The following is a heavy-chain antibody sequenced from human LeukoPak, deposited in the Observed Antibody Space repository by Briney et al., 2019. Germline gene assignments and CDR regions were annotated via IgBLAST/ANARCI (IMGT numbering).Heavy chain of an antibody. CDR2: INPSGGST. CDR1: GYTFTSYY. D-gene: IGHD6-19*01. J-gene: IGHJ5*02. CDR3: ARGGVAVDNENWFDP. Sequence: ASVKVSCKASGYTFTSYYMHWVRQAPGQGLEWMEIINPSGGSTSYAQKFQGRVTMTRDMSTSTVYMELSSLRSEDTAVYYCARGGVAVDNENWFDPWGQGTLVTVSS. V-gene: IGHV1-46*01.